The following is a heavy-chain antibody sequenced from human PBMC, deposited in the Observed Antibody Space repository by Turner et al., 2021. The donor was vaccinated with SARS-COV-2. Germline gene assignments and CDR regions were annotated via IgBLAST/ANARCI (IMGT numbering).Heavy chain of an antibody. CDR1: GGSITTNYDY. Sequence: LQLQESGPGLVKPSEPLSLTCTASGGSITTNYDYWGWIRQPPGKGLEWIGSIYYSRNTYYNPARKSRVTIYVETSKSQFSLKLSAVTAADTAVYYCARLPERYFFDYWGQGALVTVSS. CDR2: IYYSRNT. J-gene: IGHJ4*02. V-gene: IGHV4-39*01. CDR3: ARLPERYFFDY.